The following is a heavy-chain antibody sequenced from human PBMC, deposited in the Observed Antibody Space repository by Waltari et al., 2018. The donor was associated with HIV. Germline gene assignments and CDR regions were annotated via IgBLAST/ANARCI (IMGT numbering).Heavy chain of an antibody. Sequence: QVQLQESGPGLVKPSQTLSLTCTVSGGSISSGGYYWSWIRQHPGKGLEWIGYIYYSGRTYHNPALKSRVTISGDTSKNQFSLKLSSLTAADTGVDYCARDRIPCYDILTEQMGYYYYGMDGWGQGTTVTVSS. D-gene: IGHD3-9*01. CDR1: GGSISSGGYY. J-gene: IGHJ6*02. CDR2: IYYSGRT. CDR3: ARDRIPCYDILTEQMGYYYYGMDG. V-gene: IGHV4-31*03.